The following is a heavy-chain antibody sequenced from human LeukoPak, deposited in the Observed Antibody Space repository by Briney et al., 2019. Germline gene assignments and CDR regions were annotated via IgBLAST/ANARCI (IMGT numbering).Heavy chain of an antibody. J-gene: IGHJ4*02. CDR3: ASRYCSTPTFPYVGVFDY. V-gene: IGHV3-53*01. CDR2: ISSGDST. CDR1: GFTVNNKY. D-gene: IGHD2-8*01. Sequence: PGGSLRLSCAASGFTVNNKYMNWVRQAPGKGLEWVSVISSGDSTYYADPVKGRFTISRDNGKNSVYLQMNSLRAEETAVYYCASRYCSTPTFPYVGVFDYWGQGALVIVSS.